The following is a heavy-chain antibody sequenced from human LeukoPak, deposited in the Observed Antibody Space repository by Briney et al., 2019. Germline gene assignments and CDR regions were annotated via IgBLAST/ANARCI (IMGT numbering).Heavy chain of an antibody. D-gene: IGHD3-22*01. CDR3: ARDGFYDSSGYSLYWYFDL. V-gene: IGHV1-69*13. CDR2: IIPLFGTA. CDR1: GGTFSSYA. Sequence: SVNVSCKASGGTFSSYAISWVRQAPGQGLEWMGGIIPLFGTANYAQKFQGRVTITADESTSTAYMELSSLRSEDTAVYYCARDGFYDSSGYSLYWYFDLWGRGTLVTVSS. J-gene: IGHJ2*01.